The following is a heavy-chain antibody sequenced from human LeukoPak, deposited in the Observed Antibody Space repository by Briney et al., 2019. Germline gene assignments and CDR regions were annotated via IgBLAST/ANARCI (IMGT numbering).Heavy chain of an antibody. D-gene: IGHD3-16*01. J-gene: IGHJ4*02. V-gene: IGHV1-2*02. CDR2: SKPNTGGT. CDR1: RYTVTGYY. CDR3: AKDGARWY. Sequence: ASVRASCKPSRYTVTGYYMNWVPQSPRQGLEWMGWSKPNTGGTNYAQKFQGRVNMTRDPSISTAYMELSRLRSDDTAVYYCAKDGARWYWGQGTLVTVSS.